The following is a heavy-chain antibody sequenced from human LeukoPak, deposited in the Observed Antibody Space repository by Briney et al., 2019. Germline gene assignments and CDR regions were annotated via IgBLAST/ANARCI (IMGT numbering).Heavy chain of an antibody. CDR2: IGASGGGT. CDR1: GITLSNYG. V-gene: IGHV3-23*01. CDR3: AKRGVVIRVILVGFHKEAYYFDS. Sequence: GGSLRLSCAVSGITLSNYGMSWVRQAPGKGLEWVAGIGASGGGTNYADSVKGRFTISRDNPKNTLYLQMNSLRAEDTAVYICAKRGVVIRVILVGFHKEAYYFDSWGQGALVTVSS. J-gene: IGHJ4*02. D-gene: IGHD3-22*01.